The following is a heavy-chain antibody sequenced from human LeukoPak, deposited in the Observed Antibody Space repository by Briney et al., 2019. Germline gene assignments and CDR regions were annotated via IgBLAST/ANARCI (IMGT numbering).Heavy chain of an antibody. D-gene: IGHD5-18*01. CDR2: ISSTSSNM. Sequence: GGSLRLSCAASGFTFSGYSMNWVRQAPGKGLEWVSYISSTSSNMYYADSVKGRFTVSRDNAKNSLYLQMNSLRAEDTAVYYCARQGYSYGSFFSSWGQGTLVTVSS. V-gene: IGHV3-48*01. J-gene: IGHJ4*02. CDR3: ARQGYSYGSFFSS. CDR1: GFTFSGYS.